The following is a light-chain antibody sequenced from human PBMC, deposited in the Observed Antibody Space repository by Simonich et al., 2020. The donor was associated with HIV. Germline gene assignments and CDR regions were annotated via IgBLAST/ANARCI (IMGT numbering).Light chain of an antibody. CDR2: DAS. Sequence: EVVMTQSPATLSVSPGERATLSCRASQSVSNNLAWYQQKPGQAPRLLIYDASNRATGIPARFSGSGSGTDFTLTISSLEPEDFAVYYCQQRSSWLITFGQGTRLGIK. J-gene: IGKJ5*01. V-gene: IGKV3-11*01. CDR1: QSVSNN. CDR3: QQRSSWLIT.